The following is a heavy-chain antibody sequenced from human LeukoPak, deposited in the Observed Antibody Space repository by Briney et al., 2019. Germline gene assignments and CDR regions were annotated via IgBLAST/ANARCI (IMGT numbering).Heavy chain of an antibody. Sequence: GGSLRLSCAASGFTFSSYAMSWVRQAPGKGLEWVSAISGSGGSTYYADSVKGRFTISRDNSKNTLYLQMNSLRAEDTVVYYCAKSPAAHAYYYYYYMDVWGKGTTVTVSS. V-gene: IGHV3-23*01. CDR1: GFTFSSYA. J-gene: IGHJ6*03. CDR3: AKSPAAHAYYYYYYMDV. D-gene: IGHD2-2*01. CDR2: ISGSGGST.